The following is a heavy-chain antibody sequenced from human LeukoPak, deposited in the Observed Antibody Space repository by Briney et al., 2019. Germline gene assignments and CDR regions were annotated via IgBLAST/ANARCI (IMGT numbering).Heavy chain of an antibody. CDR3: ARDLSSVRGVGWFDP. V-gene: IGHV1-2*02. CDR2: INPSSGGT. D-gene: IGHD3-22*01. CDR1: GYTFTGYY. J-gene: IGHJ5*02. Sequence: ASVKVSCKASGYTFTGYYMHWVRQAPGQGLEWMGWINPSSGGTDYAQKFQGRVTMTRDTSISTAYMELSSLRSEDTAVYYCARDLSSVRGVGWFDPWGQGTLVTVSS.